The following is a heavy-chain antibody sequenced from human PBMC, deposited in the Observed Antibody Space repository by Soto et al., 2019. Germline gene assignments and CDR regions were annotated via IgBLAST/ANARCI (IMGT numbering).Heavy chain of an antibody. CDR3: ERRICSGGSCPFDY. J-gene: IGHJ4*02. CDR2: VYYDGST. CDR1: GDSISDTIYY. V-gene: IGHV4-39*01. D-gene: IGHD2-15*01. Sequence: SETLSLTCRVSGDSISDTIYYWGWIRQPPGKGLEWIGTVYYDGSTYYHPSLKSRVTTYVDTSKNQFSLRLSSVTAADTAVYYCERRICSGGSCPFDYWGRGTLVTVSS.